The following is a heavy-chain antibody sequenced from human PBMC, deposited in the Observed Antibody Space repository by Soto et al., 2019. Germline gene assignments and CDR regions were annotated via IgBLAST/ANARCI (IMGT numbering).Heavy chain of an antibody. CDR3: ARGGYDILTGKLYYYYMDV. Sequence: SSETLSLTCTVSGGSISSYYWSWIRQPPGKGLEWIGYIYYSGSTNYNPSLKSRVTISVDTSKNQFSLKLSSVTAADTAVYYCARGGYDILTGKLYYYYMDVWGKGTTVTVSS. CDR1: GGSISSYY. CDR2: IYYSGST. V-gene: IGHV4-59*01. D-gene: IGHD3-9*01. J-gene: IGHJ6*03.